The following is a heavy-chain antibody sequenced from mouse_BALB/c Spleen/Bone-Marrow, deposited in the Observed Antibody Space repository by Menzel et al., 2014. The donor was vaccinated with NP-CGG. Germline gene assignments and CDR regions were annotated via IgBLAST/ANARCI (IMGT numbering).Heavy chain of an antibody. D-gene: IGHD2-14*01. J-gene: IGHJ2*01. CDR3: ARYRLGTYFDF. CDR1: GFNIKDTY. Sequence: VQLQQSGAELVKPLASVELSCTASGFNIKDTYMHWVKQRPEQGLEWIGRIDPANGNAKYDPKFQGKATITADTSSNTAYLQLSSLTAEDTAVYYCARYRLGTYFDFWGQGTTLTVSS. CDR2: IDPANGNA. V-gene: IGHV14-3*02.